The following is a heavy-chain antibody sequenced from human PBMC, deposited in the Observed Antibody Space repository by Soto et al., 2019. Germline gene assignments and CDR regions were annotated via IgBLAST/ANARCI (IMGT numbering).Heavy chain of an antibody. V-gene: IGHV1-18*04. CDR2: ISAYNGNT. J-gene: IGHJ6*02. Sequence: ASVKFSCKSSGYTFTSYGISWVRQAPGQGLEWMGWISAYNGNTNYAQKLQSRVTMTTDTSTSTAYMELRSLRSDDTAVYYCAGADMANYGMDVWGQGTTVTVSS. CDR1: GYTFTSYG. D-gene: IGHD5-18*01. CDR3: AGADMANYGMDV.